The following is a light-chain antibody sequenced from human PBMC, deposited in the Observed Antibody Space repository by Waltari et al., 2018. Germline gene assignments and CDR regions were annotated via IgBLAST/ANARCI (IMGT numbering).Light chain of an antibody. J-gene: IGKJ1*01. CDR1: QSLVHSYGNTY. V-gene: IGKV2-30*02. CDR2: EVS. CDR3: GQGTHLPT. Sequence: DVVMTQSPLSLPITPGQPASISCRSSQSLVHSYGNTYLSWHQQKPGQPPRRLIYEVSNLDSGVPDRFSGSGAGTDFTLKISRVEAEDVGVYYCGQGTHLPTFGQGTKVEIK.